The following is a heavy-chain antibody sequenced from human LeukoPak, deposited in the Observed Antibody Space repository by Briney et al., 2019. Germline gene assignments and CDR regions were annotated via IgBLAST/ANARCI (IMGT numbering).Heavy chain of an antibody. J-gene: IGHJ5*02. CDR2: INQDGSEK. Sequence: GGSLRLSCAAFGFTFSNYWMSWVRQAPGKGLEWVANINQDGSEKYYVDSVKGRFTISRDNAKNSLYLQMNSLRAEDTAVYYCARDKEAGASRFDPWGQGTLVTVSS. V-gene: IGHV3-7*01. CDR1: GFTFSNYW. D-gene: IGHD1-26*01. CDR3: ARDKEAGASRFDP.